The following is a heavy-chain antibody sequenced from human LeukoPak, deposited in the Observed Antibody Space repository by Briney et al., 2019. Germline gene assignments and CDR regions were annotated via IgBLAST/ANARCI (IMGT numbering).Heavy chain of an antibody. Sequence: PSETLSLTCTVSGASINDYYWTWIRQPPGKGLEWIGNIFRRGSTYYNPSLKSRVTISVDRSKNQFSLKLSSVTAADTAVYYCARTRLWFGESGWFDPWGQGTLVTVSS. D-gene: IGHD3-10*01. CDR3: ARTRLWFGESGWFDP. CDR1: GASINDYY. V-gene: IGHV4-59*12. CDR2: IFRRGST. J-gene: IGHJ5*02.